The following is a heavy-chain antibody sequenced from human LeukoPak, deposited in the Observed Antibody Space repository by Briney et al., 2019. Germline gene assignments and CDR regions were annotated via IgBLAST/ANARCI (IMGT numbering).Heavy chain of an antibody. D-gene: IGHD2/OR15-2a*01. CDR1: GGSISGYY. CDR2: IYDSGST. V-gene: IGHV4-59*01. CDR3: AREEYNAFDI. Sequence: SETLSLTCTVSGGSISGYYWSWIRQPPGKGLGWIGYIYDSGSTKYNPTRYNPSLKSRVTISEDTSKNQFSLKLSSVTAADTAVYYCAREEYNAFDIWGQGTMVTVSS. J-gene: IGHJ3*02.